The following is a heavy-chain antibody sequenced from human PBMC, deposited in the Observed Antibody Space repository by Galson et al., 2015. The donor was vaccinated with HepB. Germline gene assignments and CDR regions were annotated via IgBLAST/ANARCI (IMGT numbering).Heavy chain of an antibody. CDR3: ATWRGGLDY. J-gene: IGHJ4*02. V-gene: IGHV3-15*01. CDR1: GFTFNNAW. CDR2: IKPRTDGGTT. Sequence: SLRLSCAASGFTFNNAWMTWVRQAPGMGLEWVGRIKPRTDGGTTDYAAPVKDRFTISRDDSKNRLYLQMNSLKTEDTAVYFCATWRGGLDYWGQGTLVTVPS. D-gene: IGHD3-3*01.